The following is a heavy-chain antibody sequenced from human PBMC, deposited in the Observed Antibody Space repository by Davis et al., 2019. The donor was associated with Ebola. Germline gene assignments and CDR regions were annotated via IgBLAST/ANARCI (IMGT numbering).Heavy chain of an antibody. CDR1: GFIFDDYA. V-gene: IGHV3-9*01. Sequence: PGGSLRLSCVFPGFIFDDYAMHWVRQAPGKGLEWVSGIKWNSGRIGYADSVKGRFTISRDSAKNSLYLQMNNLRTEDTALYYCAKDSNDYGGLYYFDYWGQGTLVTVSS. J-gene: IGHJ4*02. D-gene: IGHD4/OR15-4a*01. CDR2: IKWNSGRI. CDR3: AKDSNDYGGLYYFDY.